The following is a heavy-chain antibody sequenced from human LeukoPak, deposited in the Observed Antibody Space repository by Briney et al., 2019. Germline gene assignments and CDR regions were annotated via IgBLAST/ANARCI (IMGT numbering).Heavy chain of an antibody. CDR2: IYTSGST. Sequence: SETLSLTCTVSGGSISSYYWSWIRQPAGKGLEWIGRIYTSGSTNYNPSLKSRVTMSVDTSENQFSLKLSSVTAADTAVYYCAREYSSSWSRPGVFDYWGQGTLVTVSS. D-gene: IGHD6-13*01. CDR3: AREYSSSWSRPGVFDY. CDR1: GGSISSYY. V-gene: IGHV4-4*07. J-gene: IGHJ4*02.